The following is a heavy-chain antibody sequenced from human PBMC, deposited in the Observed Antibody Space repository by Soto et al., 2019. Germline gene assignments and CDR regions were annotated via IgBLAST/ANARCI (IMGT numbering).Heavy chain of an antibody. V-gene: IGHV3-7*01. J-gene: IGHJ4*02. CDR2: INHDGSEQ. CDR1: GFSFRNYW. CDR3: ARDIGYSAFDY. D-gene: IGHD1-1*01. Sequence: EVQLVESGGDLVQPGGSLRLSCAVSGFSFRNYWMSWVRQAPGKGLEWVANINHDGSEQNFLDSVKGRFTISRDNGKISPFLQMNSLRAEDTAVYYCARDIGYSAFDYWGQGTLVTVSS.